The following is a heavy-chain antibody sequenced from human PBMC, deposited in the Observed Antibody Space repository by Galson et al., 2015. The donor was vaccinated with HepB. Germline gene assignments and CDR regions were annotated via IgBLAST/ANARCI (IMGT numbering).Heavy chain of an antibody. V-gene: IGHV3-48*02. CDR1: GFTFSSYS. J-gene: IGHJ3*02. CDR3: ARDRPIEAWGAFDI. Sequence: SLRLSCAASGFTFSSYSMNWVRQAPGKGLEWVSYICSSSSTIYYADSVKGRFTISRDNAKNSLYLQMNSLRDEDTAVYYCARDRPIEAWGAFDIWGQGTMVTVSS. CDR2: ICSSSSTI. D-gene: IGHD3-16*01.